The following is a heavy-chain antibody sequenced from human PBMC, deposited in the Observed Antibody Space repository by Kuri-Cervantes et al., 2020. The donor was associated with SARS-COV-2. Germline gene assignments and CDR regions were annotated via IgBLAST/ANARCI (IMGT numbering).Heavy chain of an antibody. V-gene: IGHV3-23*01. CDR3: AKDSRYDFWSGYYFDY. J-gene: IGHJ4*02. CDR2: IGGSGGST. Sequence: GGSLRLSCAASGFTFSNYAMSWVRQAPGKGLEWVSAIGGSGGSTYYADSVKGRFTISRDNSKNTLYLQMNSLRAEDTAVYYCAKDSRYDFWSGYYFDYWGQGTLVTVSS. D-gene: IGHD3-3*01. CDR1: GFTFSNYA.